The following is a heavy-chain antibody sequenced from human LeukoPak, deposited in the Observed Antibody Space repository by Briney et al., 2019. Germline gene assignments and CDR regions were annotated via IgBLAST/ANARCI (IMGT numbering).Heavy chain of an antibody. Sequence: LRLSCAASGFTFSSYAMSWIRQHPGKGLEWIGYIYYSGSTYYNPSLKSRVTISVDTSKNQFSLKLSSVTAADTALYYCARDRYYDSSGYFRGYYFDYWGQGTLVTVSS. V-gene: IGHV4-31*02. J-gene: IGHJ4*02. CDR3: ARDRYYDSSGYFRGYYFDY. D-gene: IGHD3-22*01. CDR1: GFTFSSYA. CDR2: IYYSGST.